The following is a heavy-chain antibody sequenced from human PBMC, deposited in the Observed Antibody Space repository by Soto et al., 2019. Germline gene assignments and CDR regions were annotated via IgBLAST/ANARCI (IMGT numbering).Heavy chain of an antibody. D-gene: IGHD6-19*01. CDR3: GGQQWPRGAFDI. V-gene: IGHV4-4*07. Sequence: QVQLQESGPGLVKPSETLSLTCTVSGASISSYYWGWIRQPAGKGLEGFGRIYTSGSTNYNPSLKSRVTMSVDTSKNQFSLKLSSVTAADTAVYYCGGQQWPRGAFDIWGQGTMVTVSS. J-gene: IGHJ3*02. CDR1: GASISSYY. CDR2: IYTSGST.